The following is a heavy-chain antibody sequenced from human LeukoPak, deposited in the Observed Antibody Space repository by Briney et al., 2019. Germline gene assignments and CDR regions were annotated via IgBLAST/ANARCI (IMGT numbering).Heavy chain of an antibody. CDR2: IYYSGST. CDR3: ARHEGTSGWPFDY. D-gene: IGHD6-19*01. V-gene: IGHV4-39*01. CDR1: GGSVSSSSYY. Sequence: SETLSLTCTVSGGSVSSSSYYWGWIRQPPGKGLEWVGNIYYSGSTDCNPSLKSRVTISVDTSKNQFSLKLSSVTAADTAVYYCARHEGTSGWPFDYWGQGTLVTVSS. J-gene: IGHJ4*02.